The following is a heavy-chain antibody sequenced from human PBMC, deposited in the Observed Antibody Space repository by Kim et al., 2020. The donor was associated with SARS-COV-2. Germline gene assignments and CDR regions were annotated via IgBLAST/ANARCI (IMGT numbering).Heavy chain of an antibody. CDR1: GGSISSGGYY. CDR3: AREGEAYDSSGYYYNDAFDI. Sequence: SETLSLTCTVSGGSISSGGYYWSWIRQHPGKGLEWIGYIYYSGSTYYNPSLKSRVTISVDTSKNQFSLKLSSVTAADTAVYYCAREGEAYDSSGYYYNDAFDIWGQGTMVTVSS. CDR2: IYYSGST. J-gene: IGHJ3*02. D-gene: IGHD3-22*01. V-gene: IGHV4-31*03.